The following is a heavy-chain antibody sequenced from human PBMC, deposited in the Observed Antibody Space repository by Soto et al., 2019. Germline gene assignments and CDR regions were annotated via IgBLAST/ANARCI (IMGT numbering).Heavy chain of an antibody. D-gene: IGHD6-13*01. CDR1: GGSISSGGYY. J-gene: IGHJ6*02. CDR3: ARALRGGSSWYTELRDGLDV. V-gene: IGHV4-31*03. Sequence: PSETLSLTCTVSGGSISSGGYYWSWIRQHPGKGLEWIGYIYYSGRTYYNPSLKSRVTISVDTSKNQFSLKLSSVTAADTAVYYCARALRGGSSWYTELRDGLDVWGQGTTVNVSS. CDR2: IYYSGRT.